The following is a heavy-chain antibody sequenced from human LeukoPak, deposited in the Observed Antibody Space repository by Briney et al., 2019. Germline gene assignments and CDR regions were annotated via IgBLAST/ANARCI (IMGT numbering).Heavy chain of an antibody. V-gene: IGHV5-51*01. CDR2: MYPGDSDS. CDR3: ARHETVSANYYYGMDV. D-gene: IGHD4-11*01. Sequence: RGEPLKISCKGSGYSFTNHWIGWLRQMPGKGLECMGSMYPGDSDSTYSPSFQGQVTISADKSISTAYLQWSSLKASDTAMYYCARHETVSANYYYGMDVWGQGTTVTVSS. CDR1: GYSFTNHW. J-gene: IGHJ6*02.